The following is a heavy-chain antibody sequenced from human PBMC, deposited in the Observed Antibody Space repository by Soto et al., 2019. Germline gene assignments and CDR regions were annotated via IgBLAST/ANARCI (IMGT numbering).Heavy chain of an antibody. CDR2: ISWDGGST. V-gene: IGHV3-43D*03. D-gene: IGHD4-17*01. Sequence: GGSLRLSCAASGFTFDDYAMHWVRQAPGKGLEWVSLISWDGGSTYYADSVKGRFTISRDNSKNSLYLQMNSLRAEDTALYYCAKNYGGNSDYYYGMDVWGQGTTVTVSS. CDR3: AKNYGGNSDYYYGMDV. J-gene: IGHJ6*02. CDR1: GFTFDDYA.